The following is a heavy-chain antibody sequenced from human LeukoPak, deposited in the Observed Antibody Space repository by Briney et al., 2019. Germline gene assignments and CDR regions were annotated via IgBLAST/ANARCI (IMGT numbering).Heavy chain of an antibody. V-gene: IGHV3-30*18. Sequence: GGSLRLSCAASGFTFSSYGMHWVRQAPGKGLEWVAVISYEGSNKYYADSVKGRFTISRDNSKNTLYLQMNSLRAEDTAVYYCAKSSTYYDILTGYPTAEPYYFDYWGQGTLVTVSS. J-gene: IGHJ4*02. D-gene: IGHD3-9*01. CDR2: ISYEGSNK. CDR3: AKSSTYYDILTGYPTAEPYYFDY. CDR1: GFTFSSYG.